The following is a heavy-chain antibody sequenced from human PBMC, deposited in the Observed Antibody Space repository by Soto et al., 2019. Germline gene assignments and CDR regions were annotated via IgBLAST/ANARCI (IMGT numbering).Heavy chain of an antibody. CDR2: IIPIFGST. J-gene: IGHJ5*02. D-gene: IGHD3-3*01. Sequence: QVQLVQSGAEVRKPGSSVKVSCKASGGTFSNSAITWVRQAPGQGLEWVGGIIPIFGSTNYAQKFQGRGTVTADEATSTAYMELSSLTYEDTAVYYCARDGDLRSDFWSGPLGGGWFDPWGQGTLVTVSS. V-gene: IGHV1-69*12. CDR3: ARDGDLRSDFWSGPLGGGWFDP. CDR1: GGTFSNSA.